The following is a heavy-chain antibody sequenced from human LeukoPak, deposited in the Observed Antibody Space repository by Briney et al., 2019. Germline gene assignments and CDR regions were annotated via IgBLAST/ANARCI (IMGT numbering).Heavy chain of an antibody. CDR3: ATRYITMVRGVDTPNWFDP. CDR1: GGSISSYY. V-gene: IGHV4-59*12. CDR2: IYYSGST. Sequence: PQTLSLTCTLSGGSISSYYWSWIRQPPGQGLEWVGYIYYSGSTTYNPSLKSRVTISVDTSKTQFSLKLTSVTAADTAVYYCATRYITMVRGVDTPNWFDPWGQGTLVTVSS. J-gene: IGHJ5*02. D-gene: IGHD3-10*01.